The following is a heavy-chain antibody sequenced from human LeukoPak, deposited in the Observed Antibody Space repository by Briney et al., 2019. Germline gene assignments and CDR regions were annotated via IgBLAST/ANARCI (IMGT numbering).Heavy chain of an antibody. V-gene: IGHV4-59*01. J-gene: IGHJ4*02. CDR2: IYKSGST. Sequence: SETLYLTCAVSGDSINSYYWSWIRQPPGKGLEWIGYIYKSGSTNYNPSLKSRITISVDTSKNQFSLKLTSVTAADTAVYYCARGGGETYSYGYYFDYWGQGALVTVSS. CDR3: ARGGGETYSYGYYFDY. CDR1: GDSINSYY. D-gene: IGHD5-18*01.